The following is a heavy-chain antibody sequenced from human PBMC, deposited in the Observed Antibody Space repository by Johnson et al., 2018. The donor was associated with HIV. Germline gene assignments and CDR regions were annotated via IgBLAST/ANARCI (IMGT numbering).Heavy chain of an antibody. J-gene: IGHJ3*02. CDR1: GFTFSSYA. D-gene: IGHD1-1*01. CDR2: INWNGGST. V-gene: IGHV3-20*04. Sequence: VQLVESGGGVVQPWRSLRLSCAASGFTFSSYAMHWVRQAPGKGLEWVSAINWNGGSTGYSDSVKGRFTISRDNAKNSLYLQMNSRRAEDTALYYCARREGTTGTFSAFDIWGQGTMVTVSS. CDR3: ARREGTTGTFSAFDI.